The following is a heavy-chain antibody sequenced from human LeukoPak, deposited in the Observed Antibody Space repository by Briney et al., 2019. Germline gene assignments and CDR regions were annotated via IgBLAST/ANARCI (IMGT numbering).Heavy chain of an antibody. V-gene: IGHV3-21*06. D-gene: IGHD6-19*01. CDR1: GFTFSSYS. Sequence: GGSLRLSCAASGFTFSSYSMNWVRQAPGKGLEWVSSISSSSSFIYYADSVKGRFTISRDNAKNSLSLRMNSLSAEDTAVYYCATGYSSGWYFYFQHWGQGSLVSVSS. J-gene: IGHJ1*01. CDR2: ISSSSSFI. CDR3: ATGYSSGWYFYFQH.